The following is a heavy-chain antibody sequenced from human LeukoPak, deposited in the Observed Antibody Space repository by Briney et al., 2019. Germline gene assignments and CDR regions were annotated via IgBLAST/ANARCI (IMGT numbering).Heavy chain of an antibody. J-gene: IGHJ4*02. D-gene: IGHD3-10*01. CDR3: AKALLLFSSDYFDY. CDR1: RFTFSNYA. CDR2: ISGSGGRT. Sequence: PGGSLRLSCAASRFTFSNYAMTWVRQAPGQGLEWVSAISGSGGRTYYADSLKGRFTISRDNPKNTLYLQMNSLRAEDTAVYYCAKALLLFSSDYFDYWGQGTLVTVSS. V-gene: IGHV3-23*01.